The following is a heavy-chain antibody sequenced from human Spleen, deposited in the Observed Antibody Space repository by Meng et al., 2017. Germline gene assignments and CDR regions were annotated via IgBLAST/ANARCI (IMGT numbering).Heavy chain of an antibody. CDR3: ARAQIGITVINWFDP. Sequence: ASVKVSCKDSGYTFTGYALHWVRQAPGQRLEWMGWIHAGNGNTVYSQKFQGRVTITRDTSASTAYMELSSLRSEDTAMYYCARAQIGITVINWFDPWGQGTLVTVSS. CDR2: IHAGNGNT. D-gene: IGHD2-21*01. J-gene: IGHJ5*02. CDR1: GYTFTGYA. V-gene: IGHV1-3*01.